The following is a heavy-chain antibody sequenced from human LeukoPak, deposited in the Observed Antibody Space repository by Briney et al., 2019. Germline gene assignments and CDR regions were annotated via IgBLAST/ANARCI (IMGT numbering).Heavy chain of an antibody. J-gene: IGHJ4*02. CDR2: ISYDGSNE. V-gene: IGHV3-30-3*01. CDR3: ARDAARYSGSYRGDY. CDR1: GFTFSSYA. D-gene: IGHD1-26*01. Sequence: PGGSLRLSCAASGFTFSSYAMHWVRQAPGKGLEWVAVISYDGSNEYYADSVKGRFTISRDNSKNTLHLQMNSLRAEDTAVYYCARDAARYSGSYRGDYWGQGTLVTVSS.